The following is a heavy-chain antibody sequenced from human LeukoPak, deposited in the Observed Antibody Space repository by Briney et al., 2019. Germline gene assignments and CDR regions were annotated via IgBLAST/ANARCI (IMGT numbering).Heavy chain of an antibody. D-gene: IGHD5-24*01. CDR3: ARVERWLQFQRYFDY. Sequence: SETLSLTCTVSGGSISSSSYYWGWIRQPPGMGLEWIGSIYYTGNTYYNASLKSQVSISIDTSKNQFSLKLTSVTAADTAVYYCARVERWLQFQRYFDYWGQGTLVTVSS. CDR1: GGSISSSSYY. J-gene: IGHJ4*02. V-gene: IGHV4-39*01. CDR2: IYYTGNT.